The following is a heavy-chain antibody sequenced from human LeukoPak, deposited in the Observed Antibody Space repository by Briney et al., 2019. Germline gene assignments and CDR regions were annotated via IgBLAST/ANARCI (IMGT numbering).Heavy chain of an antibody. Sequence: GGSLRLSCTASEFTFSSYWMHWVRQPPGMGLVWVSRINGDGSSTSYEDAVKGRFTISRDNAKNTLYLRMNSRRAEDTAVYYCARGGLTGTTIPYFDYWGQGTLVTVSS. CDR3: ARGGLTGTTIPYFDY. J-gene: IGHJ4*02. V-gene: IGHV3-74*01. CDR2: INGDGSST. D-gene: IGHD1-7*01. CDR1: EFTFSSYW.